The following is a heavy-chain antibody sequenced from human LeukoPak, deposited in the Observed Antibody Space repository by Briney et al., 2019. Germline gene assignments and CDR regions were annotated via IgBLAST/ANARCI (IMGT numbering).Heavy chain of an antibody. D-gene: IGHD1-14*01. CDR3: AKDIRMDPY. Sequence: SGGSLRLSCAASGFTFNSYAMNWVRQAPGKGLEWVSTISGSGGSTHYADPVKGRFTISRDNSKNTLYLEMNGLRAEDTAVYYCAKDIRMDPYWGQGTLVTVSS. CDR1: GFTFNSYA. J-gene: IGHJ4*02. CDR2: ISGSGGST. V-gene: IGHV3-23*01.